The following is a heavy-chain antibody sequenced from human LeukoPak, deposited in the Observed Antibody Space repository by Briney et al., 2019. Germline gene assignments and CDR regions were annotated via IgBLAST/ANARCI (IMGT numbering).Heavy chain of an antibody. Sequence: ASETLSLTCTVSGDSISSYYWSWIRQPPGKGLEWIGEINHSGSTNYNPSLKSRVTISVDTSKNQFSLKLSSVTAADTAVYYCARVYCSGGSCEGGYFDYWGQGTLVTVSS. J-gene: IGHJ4*02. D-gene: IGHD2-15*01. V-gene: IGHV4-34*01. CDR3: ARVYCSGGSCEGGYFDY. CDR2: INHSGST. CDR1: GDSISSYY.